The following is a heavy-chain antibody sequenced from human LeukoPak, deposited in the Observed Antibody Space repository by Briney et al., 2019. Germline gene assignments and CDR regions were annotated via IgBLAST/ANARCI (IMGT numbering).Heavy chain of an antibody. CDR2: LYSGGST. D-gene: IGHD3-16*01. CDR1: GFTFSSYG. V-gene: IGHV3-66*01. J-gene: IGHJ5*02. Sequence: GRSLRLSCAASGFTFSSYGMHWVRQAPGKGLEWVSVLYSGGSTYYADSVKGRFTISRDNSKNTLYLQMNSLRAEDTAVYYCARDPIWGTWGQGTLVTVSS. CDR3: ARDPIWGT.